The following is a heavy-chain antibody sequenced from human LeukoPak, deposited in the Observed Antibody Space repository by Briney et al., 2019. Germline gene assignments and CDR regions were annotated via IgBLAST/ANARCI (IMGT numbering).Heavy chain of an antibody. CDR2: MNPNNGDS. CDR3: ARTTSLTASGYDY. CDR1: GYTLTSYH. J-gene: IGHJ4*02. D-gene: IGHD4-17*01. V-gene: IGHV1-8*03. Sequence: ASVRVSCKASGYTLTSYHINWVRQASGQGHEWMGWMNPNNGDSGYAQNFQGRVTITTDTSINTAYMELRILRSDDTAVYFCARTTSLTASGYDYWGQGTLVTVSS.